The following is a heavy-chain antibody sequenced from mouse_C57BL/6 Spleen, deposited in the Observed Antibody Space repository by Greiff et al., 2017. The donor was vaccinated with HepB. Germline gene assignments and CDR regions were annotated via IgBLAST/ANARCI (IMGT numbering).Heavy chain of an antibody. V-gene: IGHV1-53*01. Sequence: QVQLQQPGTELVKPGASVKLSCKASGYTFTSYWMHWVKQRPGQGLEWIGNINPSNGGTNYNEKFKSKATLTVGKSSSTAYMQLSSLTSADSAVYYCALGNYVYWYFDVWGTGTTVTVSS. D-gene: IGHD2-1*01. CDR2: INPSNGGT. J-gene: IGHJ1*03. CDR1: GYTFTSYW. CDR3: ALGNYVYWYFDV.